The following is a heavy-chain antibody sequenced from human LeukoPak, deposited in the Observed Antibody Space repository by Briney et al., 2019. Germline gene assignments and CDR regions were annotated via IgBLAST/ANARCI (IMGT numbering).Heavy chain of an antibody. CDR1: GYSISSGYS. V-gene: IGHV4-30-2*01. J-gene: IGHJ6*02. CDR3: ARDRHVTLIRGVSYYYYYGMDV. Sequence: PSETLSLTCTVSGYSISSGYSWSWIRQPPGKGLEWIGYIYHTGSTNFNSSLKSRVTISIDRSKNQFSLKLTSVTAADTAVYFCARDRHVTLIRGVSYYYYYGMDVWGQGTTVTVSS. CDR2: IYHTGST. D-gene: IGHD3-10*01.